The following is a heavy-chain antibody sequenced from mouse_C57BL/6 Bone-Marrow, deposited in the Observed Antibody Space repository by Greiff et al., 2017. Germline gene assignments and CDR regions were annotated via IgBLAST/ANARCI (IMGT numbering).Heavy chain of an antibody. CDR2: ISDGGSYT. Sequence: DVMLVESGGGLVKPGGSLKLSCAASGFTFSSYAMTWVRQTPEKRLEWVATISDGGSYTYYPDNVKGRFTISRDNANNNLYLQMSHLKSEDTAMYYCARDGNAMDYWGQGTSVTVSS. D-gene: IGHD4-1*01. CDR3: ARDGNAMDY. CDR1: GFTFSSYA. J-gene: IGHJ4*01. V-gene: IGHV5-4*01.